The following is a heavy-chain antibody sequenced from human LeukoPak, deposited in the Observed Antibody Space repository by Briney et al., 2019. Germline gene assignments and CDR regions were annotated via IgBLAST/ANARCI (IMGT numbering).Heavy chain of an antibody. J-gene: IGHJ3*02. D-gene: IGHD3-9*01. CDR1: GGSFSGYY. V-gene: IGHV4-34*01. Sequence: SETLSLTCAVYGGSFSGYYWSWIRQPPGKGLEWIGEINHSGSTNYNPSLKSRVTISVDTSKNQFSLKLSSVTAADMAVYYCARFGGYDILTGYYRNAFDIWGEGTMVTVSS. CDR3: ARFGGYDILTGYYRNAFDI. CDR2: INHSGST.